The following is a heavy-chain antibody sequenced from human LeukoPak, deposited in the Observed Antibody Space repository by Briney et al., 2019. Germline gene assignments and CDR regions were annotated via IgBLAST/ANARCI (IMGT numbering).Heavy chain of an antibody. Sequence: ASVKVSCKASGYTFTGYYMHWVRQAPGQGVEWMGWFNPDSGGTNYAQKFQGRLTMTRDTSTSTVYMELSSLRSEDTAVYYCAREDADYTFSFDFWGQGTLVTVSS. CDR3: AREDADYTFSFDF. J-gene: IGHJ4*02. D-gene: IGHD4-17*01. CDR2: FNPDSGGT. CDR1: GYTFTGYY. V-gene: IGHV1-2*02.